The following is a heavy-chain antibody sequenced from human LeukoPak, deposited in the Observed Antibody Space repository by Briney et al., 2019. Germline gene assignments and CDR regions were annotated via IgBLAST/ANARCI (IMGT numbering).Heavy chain of an antibody. CDR3: AREAAVAGTGFDY. J-gene: IGHJ4*02. D-gene: IGHD6-19*01. CDR2: INGDGSSI. V-gene: IGHV3-74*01. CDR1: GFSSNSYW. Sequence: GGSLRLSCAASGFSSNSYWIHWARQAPGKGLVWVARINGDGSSINYADSVKGRFTISRDNAKNTLYLQMNSLRAEDTAVYYCAREAAVAGTGFDYWGQGTLVTVSS.